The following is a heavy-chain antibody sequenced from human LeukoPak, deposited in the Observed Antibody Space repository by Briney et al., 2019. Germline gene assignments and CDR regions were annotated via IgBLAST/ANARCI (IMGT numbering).Heavy chain of an antibody. D-gene: IGHD4-17*01. CDR1: GFTFSSYS. CDR3: ASSDYGDYVSFDY. J-gene: IGHJ4*02. V-gene: IGHV3-21*01. Sequence: PGGSLRLSCAASGFTFSSYSMNWVRQAPGKGLEWVSSISSSGSYINYADSVKGRFTISRDNAKNSLYLQMNSLRAEDTAVYYCASSDYGDYVSFDYWGQGTLVTVSS. CDR2: ISSSGSYI.